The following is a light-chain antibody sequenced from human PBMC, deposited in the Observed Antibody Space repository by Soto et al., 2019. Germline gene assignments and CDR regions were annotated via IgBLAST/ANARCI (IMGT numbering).Light chain of an antibody. CDR2: DAS. V-gene: IGKV3-11*01. Sequence: IVVTQSPSTLSLSPGERATLSCGASQSVSSYLAWYQQKPGQAPRLLIYDASNRATGIPARFSGSGSGTDFTLTISSLEPEDFAVYYCQQYGSSGTFGQGTKVDIK. J-gene: IGKJ1*01. CDR1: QSVSSY. CDR3: QQYGSSGT.